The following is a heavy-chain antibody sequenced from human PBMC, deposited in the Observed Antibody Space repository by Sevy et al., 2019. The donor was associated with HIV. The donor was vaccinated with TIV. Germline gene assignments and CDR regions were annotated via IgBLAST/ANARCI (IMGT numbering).Heavy chain of an antibody. CDR1: GFTFRNVW. V-gene: IGHV3-15*01. CDR2: IRSRKDGETM. D-gene: IGHD3-22*01. CDR3: TTGDTSGYYWSSFNY. J-gene: IGHJ4*02. Sequence: GGSLRLSCAASGFTFRNVWMNWVRQAPGKGLEWVGHIRSRKDGETMDFGAPVKGRFSISRDDSRNMLFLQMSGLQTEDTAVYYCTTGDTSGYYWSSFNYWGQGSQVTVSS.